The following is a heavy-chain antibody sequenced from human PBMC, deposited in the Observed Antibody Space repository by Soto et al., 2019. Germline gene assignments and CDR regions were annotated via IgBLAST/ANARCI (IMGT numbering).Heavy chain of an antibody. V-gene: IGHV4-59*01. CDR3: ARDSADYYDSSGPNWFDP. CDR1: GGSISSYY. D-gene: IGHD3-22*01. Sequence: SLTCTVSGGSISSYYWSWIRQPPGKGLEWIGYIYYSGSTNYNPSLKSRVTISVDTSKNQFSLKLSSVTAADTAVYYCARDSADYYDSSGPNWFDPWGQGTLVTVS. CDR2: IYYSGST. J-gene: IGHJ5*02.